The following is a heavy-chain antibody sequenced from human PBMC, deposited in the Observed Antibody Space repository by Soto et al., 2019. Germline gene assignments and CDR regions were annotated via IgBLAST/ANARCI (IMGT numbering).Heavy chain of an antibody. CDR3: TRETNWNSHWFDP. CDR1: GFTFGDYA. D-gene: IGHD1-7*01. J-gene: IGHJ5*02. Sequence: PGGSLRLSCTASGFTFGDYAMSWFRQAPGKGLEWVGFIRSKAYGGTTEYAASVKGRFTISRDDSKGIAYLQMNSLKTEDTAVYYCTRETNWNSHWFDPWGQGTLVTVSS. V-gene: IGHV3-49*03. CDR2: IRSKAYGGTT.